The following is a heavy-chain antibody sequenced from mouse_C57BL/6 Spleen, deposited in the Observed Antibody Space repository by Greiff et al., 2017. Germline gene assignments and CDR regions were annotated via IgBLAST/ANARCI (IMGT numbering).Heavy chain of an antibody. CDR1: GYSFTSGYY. CDR3: ARRITTIVEGGYIDV. CDR2: ICYAGSN. Sequence: ESGPGLVKPSQSLSLTCSVTGYSFTSGYYWYWIRQFPGNKLVWMGYICYAGSNNYKPALNNLMSITRDTTKTQFVLKWNSVTTEDTARYESARRITTIVEGGYIDVWGTGTTVTVSS. V-gene: IGHV3-6*01. D-gene: IGHD1-1*01. J-gene: IGHJ1*03.